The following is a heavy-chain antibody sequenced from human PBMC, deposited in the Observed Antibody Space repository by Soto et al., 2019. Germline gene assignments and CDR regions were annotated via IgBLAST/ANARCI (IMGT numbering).Heavy chain of an antibody. CDR1: GGSFSDYY. V-gene: IGHV4-31*11. Sequence: PSETLSLTCAVYGGSFSDYYWSWIRQHPGKGLEWIGYIYYSGSTYYNPSLKSRVTISVDTSKNQFSLKLSSVTAADTAVYYCARGSVVAATLFDYWGQGTLVTVSS. CDR3: ARGSVVAATLFDY. CDR2: IYYSGST. J-gene: IGHJ4*02. D-gene: IGHD2-15*01.